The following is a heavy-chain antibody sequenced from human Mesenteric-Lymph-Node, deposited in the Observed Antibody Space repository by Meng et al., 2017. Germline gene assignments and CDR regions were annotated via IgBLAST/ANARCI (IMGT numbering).Heavy chain of an antibody. V-gene: IGHV4-4*02. J-gene: IGHJ4*02. Sequence: QGQLTESGPGLVKPSGTLSLTCAVSGGSLGSRNWWSWVRQPPGKGLKWIGEIYHSGSTNYNPSLKSRVTISVDESKNQFSLRLSSVTAADTAVYYCARVGAYCGGDCYHPRWGQGTLVTVSS. D-gene: IGHD2-21*02. CDR3: ARVGAYCGGDCYHPR. CDR1: GGSLGSRNW. CDR2: IYHSGST.